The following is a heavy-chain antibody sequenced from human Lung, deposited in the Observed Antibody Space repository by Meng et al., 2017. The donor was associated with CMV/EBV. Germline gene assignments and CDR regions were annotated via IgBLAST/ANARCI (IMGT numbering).Heavy chain of an antibody. J-gene: IGHJ6*02. CDR3: AREGGKGDYSDYRIYYGMDF. CDR1: GGSFSGYY. Sequence: GSLRLSCAVYGGSFSGYYWSWIRQPPGKGLEWIGEINHSGSTNYNPSLKSRVTISVDTSKNQFSLKLSSVTAADTAVYYCAREGGKGDYSDYRIYYGMDFWGQGTTVXVSS. D-gene: IGHD4-17*01. CDR2: INHSGST. V-gene: IGHV4-34*01.